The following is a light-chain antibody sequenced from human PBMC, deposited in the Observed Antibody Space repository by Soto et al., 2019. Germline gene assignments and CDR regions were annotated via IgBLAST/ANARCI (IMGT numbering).Light chain of an antibody. CDR2: DDD. J-gene: IGLJ1*01. CDR1: NIGSKS. V-gene: IGLV3-21*02. Sequence: SYDRTQPPSGSVAPGRTATITCGVNNIGSKSVHWYHQKPGQAPVLVVYDDDDRPSGIPERISGSNSGNTATLTISRVEAGDEADYYCQVWDSSRDHYVFGTGTKV. CDR3: QVWDSSRDHYV.